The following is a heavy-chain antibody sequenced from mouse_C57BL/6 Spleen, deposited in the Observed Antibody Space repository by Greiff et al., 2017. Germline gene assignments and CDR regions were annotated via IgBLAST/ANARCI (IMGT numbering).Heavy chain of an antibody. D-gene: IGHD2-2*01. CDR3: ARLVTTTGY. J-gene: IGHJ3*01. CDR1: GFTFSSYA. CDR2: ISDGGSYT. Sequence: EVMLVESGGGLVKPGGSLKLSCAASGFTFSSYAMSWVRQTPEKRLEWVATISDGGSYTYSPDNEKGRFTISRDNAKNNLYLQMSHLKSEDTAMYYCARLVTTTGYWGQGTLVTVSA. V-gene: IGHV5-4*03.